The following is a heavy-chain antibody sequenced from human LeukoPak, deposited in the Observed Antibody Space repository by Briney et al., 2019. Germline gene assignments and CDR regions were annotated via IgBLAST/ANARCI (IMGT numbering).Heavy chain of an antibody. V-gene: IGHV3-30*18. CDR1: GLTFSSYG. J-gene: IGHJ4*02. Sequence: GGSLRLSCAASGLTFSSYGMHWVRQAPGKGLEWVAVISYDGSNKYYADSVKGRFTISRDNSKNTLYLQMNSLRAEDTAVYYCAKVQYSSSSAATYFDYWGQGTLVTVSS. CDR2: ISYDGSNK. D-gene: IGHD6-6*01. CDR3: AKVQYSSSSAATYFDY.